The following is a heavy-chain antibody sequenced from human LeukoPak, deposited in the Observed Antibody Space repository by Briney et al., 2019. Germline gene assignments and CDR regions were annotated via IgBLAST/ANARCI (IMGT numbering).Heavy chain of an antibody. Sequence: GGSLRLSCEASGFTFSSYAMSWVRQAPGKGLAWASVISSSADSTYYADSVKGRFTISRDNPKNTLYLQMNSLRAEDTAVYYCAKPLEKYTYGGNFDYWGQGILVTVSS. CDR3: AKPLEKYTYGGNFDY. D-gene: IGHD4-23*01. J-gene: IGHJ4*02. CDR1: GFTFSSYA. CDR2: ISSSADST. V-gene: IGHV3-23*01.